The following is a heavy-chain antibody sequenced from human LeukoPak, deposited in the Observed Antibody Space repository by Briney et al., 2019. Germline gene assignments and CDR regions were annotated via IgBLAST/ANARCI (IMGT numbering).Heavy chain of an antibody. D-gene: IGHD1-26*01. CDR1: RFTFSNSW. Sequence: GGSLRLSCAASRFTFSNSWMSWVRLAPGKGMEWVANIKQDGSEKYYVDSVKGRFTISRDNAKNSLYLQMNSLRAEDTAVYYCARWKMELERNAFDFWGQGTVVTVSS. CDR2: IKQDGSEK. V-gene: IGHV3-7*01. CDR3: ARWKMELERNAFDF. J-gene: IGHJ3*01.